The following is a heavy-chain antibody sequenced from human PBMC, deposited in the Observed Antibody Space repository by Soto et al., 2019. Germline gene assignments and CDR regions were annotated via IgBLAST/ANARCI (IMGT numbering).Heavy chain of an antibody. V-gene: IGHV3-15*01. J-gene: IGHJ3*02. CDR1: GFTFSNAW. Sequence: GGSLRLSCAASGFTFSNAWMSWVRQAPGKGLEWVGRIKSKTDGGTTDYAAPVKGRFTISRDESKNTLYLQMNSLKTEDAAVYYCATEGGGYSYGYAFDIWGQGTMVTVSS. D-gene: IGHD5-18*01. CDR3: ATEGGGYSYGYAFDI. CDR2: IKSKTDGGTT.